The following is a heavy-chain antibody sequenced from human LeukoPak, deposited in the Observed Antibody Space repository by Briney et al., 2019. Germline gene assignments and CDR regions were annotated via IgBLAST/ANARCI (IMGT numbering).Heavy chain of an antibody. CDR3: AKNSGSTGYSPLDY. D-gene: IGHD3-22*01. V-gene: IGHV4-59*01. CDR2: IYYSGST. CDR1: GGSISSYY. Sequence: PSETLSLTCTVSGGSISSYYWSWIRQPPGKGLEWIGYIYYSGSTNYNPSLKSRVTISVDTSKNQFSLKLSSVTAADTAVYYCAKNSGSTGYSPLDYWGHGTLVTVSS. J-gene: IGHJ4*01.